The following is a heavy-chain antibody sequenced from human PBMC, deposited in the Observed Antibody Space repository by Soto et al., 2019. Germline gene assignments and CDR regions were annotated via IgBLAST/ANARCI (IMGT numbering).Heavy chain of an antibody. J-gene: IGHJ4*02. CDR3: AKNLPRTGRFDY. V-gene: IGHV4-39*01. CDR2: IYSGKT. CDR1: GASITSTTYF. Sequence: ETLSLTCSLSGASITSTTYFWAWIRQPPGKGLEWVGSIYSGKTHYNPSLKSRTTISVDRSRNQFSLQVSSVTAADTAVYYCAKNLPRTGRFDYWGQGTVVTVSS.